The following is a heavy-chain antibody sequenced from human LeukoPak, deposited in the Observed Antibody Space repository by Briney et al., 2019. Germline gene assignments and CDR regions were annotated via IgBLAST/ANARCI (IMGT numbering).Heavy chain of an antibody. J-gene: IGHJ4*02. D-gene: IGHD5-24*01. CDR1: GGTFSSYA. CDR3: ATRDRWLQFPFDY. V-gene: IGHV1-69*05. CDR2: IIPIFGTA. Sequence: RASVKVSCKASGGTFSSYAISWVRQAPGQGLAWMGGIIPIFGTANYAQKFQGRVTITTDESTSTAYMELSSLRSEDTAVYYCATRDRWLQFPFDYWGQGTLVTVSS.